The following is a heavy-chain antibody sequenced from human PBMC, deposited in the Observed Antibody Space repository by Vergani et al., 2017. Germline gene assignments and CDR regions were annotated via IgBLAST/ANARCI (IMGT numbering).Heavy chain of an antibody. Sequence: EVQLLESGGGLVQPGGSLRLSCAASGFTFSSYAMSWVRQAPGKGLEWVSAISGSGGSTYYADSVKGRFTSSRDNSKNTLYLQMNSLRAEDTAVYYCAKGDWNYGYYFDYWGQGTLVTVSS. D-gene: IGHD1-7*01. V-gene: IGHV3-23*01. CDR3: AKGDWNYGYYFDY. J-gene: IGHJ4*02. CDR1: GFTFSSYA. CDR2: ISGSGGST.